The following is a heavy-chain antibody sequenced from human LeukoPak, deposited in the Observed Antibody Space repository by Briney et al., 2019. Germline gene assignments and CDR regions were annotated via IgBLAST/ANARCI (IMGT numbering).Heavy chain of an antibody. CDR3: ARKPLAMRAFDI. J-gene: IGHJ3*02. Sequence: SETLSLTCTVSGGSISSSSYYWGWIRQPPGKGLEWIGSIYYSGSTYYNPSLKSRVTISVDTSKNQLSLKLSSVTAADTAVYYCARKPLAMRAFDIWGQGTMVTVSS. D-gene: IGHD2-2*01. CDR1: GGSISSSSYY. V-gene: IGHV4-39*01. CDR2: IYYSGST.